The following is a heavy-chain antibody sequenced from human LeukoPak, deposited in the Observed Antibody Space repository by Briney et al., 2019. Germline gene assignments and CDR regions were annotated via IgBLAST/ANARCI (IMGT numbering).Heavy chain of an antibody. CDR1: GFTVSSNY. CDR2: ISSSGSTI. CDR3: ARGHGYPGIDY. V-gene: IGHV3-11*01. J-gene: IGHJ4*02. Sequence: GGSLRLSCAASGFTVSSNYMSWVRQGPGKGLEWVSYISSSGSTIYYADSVKGRFTISRDNAKNSLYLQMNSLRAEDTAVYYCARGHGYPGIDYWGQGTLVTVSS. D-gene: IGHD5-24*01.